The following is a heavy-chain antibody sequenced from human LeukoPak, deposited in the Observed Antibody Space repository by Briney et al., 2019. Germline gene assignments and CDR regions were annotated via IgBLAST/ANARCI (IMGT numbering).Heavy chain of an antibody. CDR1: GFTFISYA. V-gene: IGHV3-7*03. D-gene: IGHD5-24*01. CDR3: AKREGYSIFDY. Sequence: GGSLRLSCAASGFTFISYAMSWVRQAPGKGLEWVANMKQDGSEIYYADSVKGRFTIARDNAKNSLYLQMNNLRAEDTAVYYCAKREGYSIFDYWGQGTLVTVSS. CDR2: MKQDGSEI. J-gene: IGHJ4*02.